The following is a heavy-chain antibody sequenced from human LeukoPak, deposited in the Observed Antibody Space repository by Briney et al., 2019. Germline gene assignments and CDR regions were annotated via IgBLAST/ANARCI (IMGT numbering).Heavy chain of an antibody. CDR1: GGTFSSYA. CDR3: ARARASGKDYFDY. V-gene: IGHV1-69*04. J-gene: IGHJ4*02. D-gene: IGHD3-10*01. CDR2: IIPILGIA. Sequence: SVKVSCRASGGTFSSYAISWVRQAPGQGLEWMGRIIPILGIANYAQKFQGRVTITADKSTSTAYMELSSLRSEDTAVYYCARARASGKDYFDYWGQGTLVTVSS.